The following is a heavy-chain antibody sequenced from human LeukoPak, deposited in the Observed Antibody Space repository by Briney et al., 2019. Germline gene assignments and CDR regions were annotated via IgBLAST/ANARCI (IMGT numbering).Heavy chain of an antibody. V-gene: IGHV3-7*04. CDR3: ARGPSGGNGFSY. CDR2: IKQDGSER. D-gene: IGHD2-15*01. Sequence: GGSLRLSCAASRFTFSSYWMSWVRQAPGKGLEWVANIKQDGSERYYVDSVKGRFTISRDNAKNSLYLQMNSLRAVDTAVYYCARGPSGGNGFSYWGLGTMVTVSS. J-gene: IGHJ4*02. CDR1: RFTFSSYW.